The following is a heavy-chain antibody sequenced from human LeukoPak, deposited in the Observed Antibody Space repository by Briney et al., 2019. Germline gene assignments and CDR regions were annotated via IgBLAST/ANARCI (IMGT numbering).Heavy chain of an antibody. CDR3: ATCTNGVCRVSIYYYYMEV. CDR2: IIPIFGRA. V-gene: IGHV1-69*04. J-gene: IGHJ6*03. D-gene: IGHD2-8*01. CDR1: GGTLSCYA. Sequence: SVKVSCNASGGTLSCYAIYWVRQGHGQGLELKGRIIPIFGRANYSQKFQGRVTITADKSTSTAYMELSRLRSEDTAVYYCATCTNGVCRVSIYYYYMEVWGKETTVSVSS.